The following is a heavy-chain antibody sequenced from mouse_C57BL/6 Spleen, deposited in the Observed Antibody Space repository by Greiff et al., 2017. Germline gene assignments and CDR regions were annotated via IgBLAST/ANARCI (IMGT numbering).Heavy chain of an antibody. Sequence: QVQLQQSGPGLVQPSQSLSITCTVSGFSLTSYGVHWVRQSPGQGLEWLGVIWRGGSTDYNAAFMSRLSITKDNSKSQVFFKMNSLQADDTAIYYCAKKWGYDYDDAMDYWGQGTSVTVSS. CDR3: AKKWGYDYDDAMDY. CDR1: GFSLTSYG. V-gene: IGHV2-5*01. D-gene: IGHD2-4*01. J-gene: IGHJ4*01. CDR2: IWRGGST.